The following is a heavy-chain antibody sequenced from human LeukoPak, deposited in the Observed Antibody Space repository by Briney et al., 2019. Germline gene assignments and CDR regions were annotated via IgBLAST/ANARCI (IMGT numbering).Heavy chain of an antibody. CDR1: GDSVSSNSAA. V-gene: IGHV6-1*01. D-gene: IGHD6-13*01. CDR2: TYYRSKWYN. Sequence: SQTLSLTCAISGDSVSSNSAAWNWIRQSLSRGLEWLGRTYYRSKWYNDYAVSVKSRITINPDTSKNQFSLQLNSVTPEDTAVYYCARHSSSYHGGAFDIWGQGTMVTVSS. J-gene: IGHJ3*02. CDR3: ARHSSSYHGGAFDI.